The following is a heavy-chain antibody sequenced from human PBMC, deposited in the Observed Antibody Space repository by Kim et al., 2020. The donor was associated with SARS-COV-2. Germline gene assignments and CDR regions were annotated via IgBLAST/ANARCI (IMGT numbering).Heavy chain of an antibody. D-gene: IGHD2-15*01. V-gene: IGHV4-39*01. CDR3: ARNSDNWFDP. J-gene: IGHJ5*02. CDR1: GGSISSSSYY. CDR2: IYYSGST. Sequence: SETLSLTCTVSGGSISSSSYYWGWIRQPPGKGLEWIGSIYYSGSTYYNPSLKSRVTISVDTSKNQFSLKLSSVTAADTAVYYCARNSDNWFDPWGQGTLVTVSS.